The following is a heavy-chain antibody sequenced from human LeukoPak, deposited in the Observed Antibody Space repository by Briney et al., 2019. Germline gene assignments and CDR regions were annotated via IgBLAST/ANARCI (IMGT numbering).Heavy chain of an antibody. CDR2: IYTSGST. V-gene: IGHV4-61*02. CDR3: ARVGLCSGGSCYRRGWFDP. D-gene: IGHD2-15*01. Sequence: PSETLSLTCTVSGGSISSGNYWSWIRQPAGKGLEWIGRIYTSGSTNYNPSLKSRVTISVDTSKNQFSLKLSSVTAADTAVYYCARVGLCSGGSCYRRGWFDPWGQGTLVTVSS. CDR1: GGSISSGNY. J-gene: IGHJ5*02.